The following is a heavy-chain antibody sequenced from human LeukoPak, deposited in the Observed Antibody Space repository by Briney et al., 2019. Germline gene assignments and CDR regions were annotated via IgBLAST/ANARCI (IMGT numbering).Heavy chain of an antibody. J-gene: IGHJ4*02. Sequence: SETLSLTCTVSGDSISSGDYYWSWIRQPAGKGLEWIGRISSSGSTNYNPSLKSRVTISVDTSKNQFSLKLSSVTAADTAVYYCARDFTVDDYGDYVDSHWGQGTLVTVSS. D-gene: IGHD4-17*01. CDR1: GDSISSGDYY. V-gene: IGHV4-61*02. CDR2: ISSSGST. CDR3: ARDFTVDDYGDYVDSH.